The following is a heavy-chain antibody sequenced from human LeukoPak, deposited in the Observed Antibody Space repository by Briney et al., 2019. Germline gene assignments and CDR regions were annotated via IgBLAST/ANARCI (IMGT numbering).Heavy chain of an antibody. D-gene: IGHD1-26*01. J-gene: IGHJ4*02. CDR2: IHSVGDT. Sequence: PGGSLRLSCAASGFTASNNYMTWVRQAPGKGLEWVSVIHSVGDTYYADSVKDRFTISRDNSKNTLYLQMNSLRVEDTAMYFCARGSGSHDCWGQGTLVTVSS. CDR3: ARGSGSHDC. CDR1: GFTASNNY. V-gene: IGHV3-53*01.